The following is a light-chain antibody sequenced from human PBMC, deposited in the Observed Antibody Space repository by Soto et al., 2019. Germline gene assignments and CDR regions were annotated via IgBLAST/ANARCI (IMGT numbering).Light chain of an antibody. Sequence: QSVLTQPASVSGSPGQSITISCTGTSSDVGAHNYVSWYQQHPGKAPKPIMYEVSNRPSGVSNRFSGSKSVNTASLTISGLQAEDEADYYCSSYTSTSTLFGGGTKLTVL. J-gene: IGLJ3*02. V-gene: IGLV2-14*01. CDR3: SSYTSTSTL. CDR1: SSDVGAHNY. CDR2: EVS.